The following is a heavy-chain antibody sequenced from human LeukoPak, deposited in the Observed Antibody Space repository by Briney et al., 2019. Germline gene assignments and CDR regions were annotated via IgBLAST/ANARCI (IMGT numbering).Heavy chain of an antibody. D-gene: IGHD1-26*01. CDR1: GGTFSSYA. Sequence: ASVKVSCKASGGTFSSYAISWVRQAPGQGLEWMGGIIPIFGTANYAQKFQGRVTITRNTSISTAYMELSSLRSEDTAVYYCARGGEGATWAEYFQHWGQGTLVTVSS. CDR3: ARGGEGATWAEYFQH. CDR2: IIPIFGTA. J-gene: IGHJ1*01. V-gene: IGHV1-69*05.